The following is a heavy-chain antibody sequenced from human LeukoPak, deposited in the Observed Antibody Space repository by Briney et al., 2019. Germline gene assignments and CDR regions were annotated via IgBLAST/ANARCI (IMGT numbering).Heavy chain of an antibody. CDR3: ARDSSVITGGFFDY. Sequence: GGSLRLSCAASGFTVSSNNMSWVRQAPGKGLEWVSVIYSGGSTYYADSVKGRFTISRDNSKNTLYLQMNSLRAEDTAVYYCARDSSVITGGFFDYWGQGTLVTVSS. D-gene: IGHD3-22*01. J-gene: IGHJ4*02. CDR2: IYSGGST. CDR1: GFTVSSNN. V-gene: IGHV3-53*01.